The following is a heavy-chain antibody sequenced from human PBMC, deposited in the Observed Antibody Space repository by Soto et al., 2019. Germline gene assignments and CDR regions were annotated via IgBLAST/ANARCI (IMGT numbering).Heavy chain of an antibody. D-gene: IGHD6-13*01. CDR2: ISWNSGSI. CDR1: GFTFDEYA. Sequence: SLRLSCAASGFTFDEYAMHWVLQAPWKGLEWVSGISWNSGSIGYADSVKGRFTISRDNAKNSLYLQMNSLRAEDTALYYCAKGSITSCSWYDSYMDFWGKGTTVTVSS. V-gene: IGHV3-9*01. CDR3: AKGSITSCSWYDSYMDF. J-gene: IGHJ6*03.